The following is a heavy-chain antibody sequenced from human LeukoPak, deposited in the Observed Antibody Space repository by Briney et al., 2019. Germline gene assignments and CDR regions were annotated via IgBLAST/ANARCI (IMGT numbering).Heavy chain of an antibody. D-gene: IGHD5-18*01. CDR2: IYYSGST. Sequence: SETLSLTCTVSGGSISSSSYYWGWIRQPPGKGLEWIGSIYYSGSTYYNPSLKSRVTISVDTSKNQFSLKLSSVTAADTAVYYCASNGGYSYPFDPWGQGTLVTVSS. CDR3: ASNGGYSYPFDP. CDR1: GGSISSSSYY. J-gene: IGHJ5*02. V-gene: IGHV4-39*07.